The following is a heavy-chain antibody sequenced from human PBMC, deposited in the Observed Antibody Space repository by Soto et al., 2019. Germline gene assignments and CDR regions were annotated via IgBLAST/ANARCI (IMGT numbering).Heavy chain of an antibody. Sequence: ASVKVSCKASGYTFTSYGISWVRQAPGQGLEWMGWISAYNGNTNYAQKLQGRVTMTRNTSISTAYMELSSLRSEDTAVYYCARDVSSSLDCWGQGTLVTVSS. J-gene: IGHJ4*02. V-gene: IGHV1-18*01. CDR3: ARDVSSSLDC. CDR1: GYTFTSYG. CDR2: ISAYNGNT. D-gene: IGHD6-6*01.